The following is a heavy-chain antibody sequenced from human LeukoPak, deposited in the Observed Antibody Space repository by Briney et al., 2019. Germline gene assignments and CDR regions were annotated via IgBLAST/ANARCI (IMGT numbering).Heavy chain of an antibody. D-gene: IGHD6-13*01. CDR2: IYPDDSDT. CDR3: VRLFGGSWSYYLDD. CDR1: GYSFTLYW. V-gene: IGHV5-51*01. Sequence: GESLKISGKGSGYSFTLYWVGWVRQIPGKGLEWMGIIYPDDSDTRYSPSFQGQVTISADKSINTAYLQWSSLKASDTAIYYCVRLFGGSWSYYLDDWGQGTLVTVSS. J-gene: IGHJ4*02.